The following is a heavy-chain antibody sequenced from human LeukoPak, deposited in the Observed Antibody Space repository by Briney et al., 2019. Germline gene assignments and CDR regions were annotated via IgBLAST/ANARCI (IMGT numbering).Heavy chain of an antibody. CDR2: IKEDGSEK. CDR1: GFTFSRYW. D-gene: IGHD1-26*01. J-gene: IGHJ4*02. Sequence: PGGSLRLSCAASGFTFSRYWMRWVRQAPGKGLEWVAKIKEDGSEKYYVDLVKGRFTISRDNAKNSLYLQMNSLTAEDTAVYYCARDVGPSDYWGQGTLVTVSS. CDR3: ARDVGPSDY. V-gene: IGHV3-7*01.